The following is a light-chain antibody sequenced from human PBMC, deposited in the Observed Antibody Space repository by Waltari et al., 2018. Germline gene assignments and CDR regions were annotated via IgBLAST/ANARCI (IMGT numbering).Light chain of an antibody. J-gene: IGKJ1*01. Sequence: VLTQSPGTLSLSHGETATLSCRASQSIGRYLVWYQQKSGQAPRLLIYGASTRATGIPGRFSGSGSGTDFSLTISRLEAEDFAVYYCQNHERLPATFGQGTKVEIK. CDR3: QNHERLPAT. V-gene: IGKV3-20*01. CDR1: QSIGRY. CDR2: GAS.